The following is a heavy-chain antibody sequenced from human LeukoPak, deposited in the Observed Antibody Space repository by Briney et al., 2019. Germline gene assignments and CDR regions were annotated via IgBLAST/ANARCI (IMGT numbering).Heavy chain of an antibody. CDR3: AKDLYSSWSGYDY. D-gene: IGHD3-3*01. V-gene: IGHV3-23*01. CDR2: ISGSGGST. Sequence: SGGSLRLSCAASGFTFSSYAINWVRQAPGKGLEWVSIISGSGGSTYYADSVKGRFTISRDNSKNTLYLQMNGLRAGDTAVYYCAKDLYSSWSGYDYWGQGTLVTVSS. CDR1: GFTFSSYA. J-gene: IGHJ4*02.